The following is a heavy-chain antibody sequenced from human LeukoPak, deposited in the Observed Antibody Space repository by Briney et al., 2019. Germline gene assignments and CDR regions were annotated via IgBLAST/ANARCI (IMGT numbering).Heavy chain of an antibody. D-gene: IGHD3-10*01. CDR3: ARGTYGSGPYNWFDP. J-gene: IGHJ5*02. Sequence: PSETLSLTCAVSGGSISSGGYAWGWIRQPPVKGLEWIWYIYHSGSAYYNPSLKSRVTISVDKSKNQYSLNLSSVTAADTAVYYCARGTYGSGPYNWFDPWGQGTLVTVSS. CDR2: IYHSGSA. V-gene: IGHV4-30-2*01. CDR1: GGSISSGGYA.